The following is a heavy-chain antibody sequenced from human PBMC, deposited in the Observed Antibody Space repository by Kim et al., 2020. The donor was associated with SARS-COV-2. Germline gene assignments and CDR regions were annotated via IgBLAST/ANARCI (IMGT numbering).Heavy chain of an antibody. J-gene: IGHJ4*02. Sequence: GGSLRLSCAASGFTFSSYGMHWVRQAPGKGLEWVAVISYDGSNKYYADSVKGRFTISRDNSKNTLYLQMNSLRAEDTAVYYCAKDRGYSYGYEVLDYWGQGTLVTVSS. CDR3: AKDRGYSYGYEVLDY. V-gene: IGHV3-30*18. CDR1: GFTFSSYG. CDR2: ISYDGSNK. D-gene: IGHD5-18*01.